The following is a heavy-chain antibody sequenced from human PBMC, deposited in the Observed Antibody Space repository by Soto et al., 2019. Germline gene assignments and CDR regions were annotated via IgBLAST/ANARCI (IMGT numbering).Heavy chain of an antibody. V-gene: IGHV4-31*03. Sequence: SETLSLTFTFSGCCISSCGYYGTWIRQHPGKGLEWIGYNYYSGITYYNPSLKSRVTISLDTSKNQFSLKLSSVTAADTAVYYCARGSSIAGLYYGMDVWGQGTTVT. J-gene: IGHJ6*02. CDR2: NYYSGIT. CDR3: ARGSSIAGLYYGMDV. CDR1: GCCISSCGYY. D-gene: IGHD6-6*01.